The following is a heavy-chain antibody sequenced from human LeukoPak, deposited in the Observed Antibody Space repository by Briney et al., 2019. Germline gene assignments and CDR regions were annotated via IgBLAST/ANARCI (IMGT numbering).Heavy chain of an antibody. CDR3: ARVRRYYDSSGQFDY. J-gene: IGHJ4*02. CDR2: IYYSGST. D-gene: IGHD3-22*01. CDR1: GGSISSYY. Sequence: SETLSLTCTVSGGSISSYYWSWIRQPPGKGLEWIGYIYYSGSTNYNPSLKSRVTISVDTPKNQFSLKLSSVTAADTAVYYCARVRRYYDSSGQFDYWGQGTLVTVSS. V-gene: IGHV4-59*01.